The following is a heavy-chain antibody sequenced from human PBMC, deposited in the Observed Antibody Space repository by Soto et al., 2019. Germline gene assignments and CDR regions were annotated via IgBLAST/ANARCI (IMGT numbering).Heavy chain of an antibody. J-gene: IGHJ4*02. CDR2: IYHSGRT. Sequence: QVQLQESGPGLVKPSGTLSLTCAVSGGSISSSNWWSWVRQPPGKGLEWIGEIYHSGRTNYNPSLKSRVTISVDKSKNQFSLKVSSVTAADTAGYYCARAAGRLTVTNEADYWGQGTLVTVSS. CDR3: ARAAGRLTVTNEADY. V-gene: IGHV4-4*02. CDR1: GGSISSSNW. D-gene: IGHD4-17*01.